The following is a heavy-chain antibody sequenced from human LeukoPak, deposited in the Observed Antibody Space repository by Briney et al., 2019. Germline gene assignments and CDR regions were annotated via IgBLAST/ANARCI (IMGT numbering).Heavy chain of an antibody. V-gene: IGHV1-69*13. J-gene: IGHJ4*02. CDR1: GGTFSSYA. CDR2: IIPIFGTA. D-gene: IGHD3-3*01. CDR3: AREYDFWSGYSYYFDY. Sequence: GASVKVSCKASGGTFSSYAISWVRQAPGQGLEWMGGIIPIFGTANYAQKFQGRVTITADESTSTAYMELSSLRSDDTAVYYCAREYDFWSGYSYYFDYWGQGTLVTVSS.